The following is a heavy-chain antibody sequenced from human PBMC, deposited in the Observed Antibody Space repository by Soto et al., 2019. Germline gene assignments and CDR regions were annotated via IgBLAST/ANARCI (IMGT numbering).Heavy chain of an antibody. Sequence: PLRLSCTASGFTISGLAMSRVRQAPGKGLEWVSAISGSGGSTYYADSVKGRFTISRDNSKNTLYLQMNSLRAEDTAVYYCAIWPGRYSSSSEGAFDIWGQGTMVTVSS. D-gene: IGHD6-6*01. V-gene: IGHV3-23*01. CDR3: AIWPGRYSSSSEGAFDI. J-gene: IGHJ3*02. CDR1: GFTISGLA. CDR2: ISGSGGST.